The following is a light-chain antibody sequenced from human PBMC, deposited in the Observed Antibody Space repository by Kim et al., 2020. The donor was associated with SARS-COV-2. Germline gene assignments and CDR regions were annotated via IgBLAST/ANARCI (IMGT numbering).Light chain of an antibody. V-gene: IGKV1-39*01. CDR3: QQGYST. CDR1: QSISTY. Sequence: DIQMTQSPSSLSASVGDRVTITCRASQSISTYLNWYQQKPGKAPKLLIYAASSLPSGVPSRFSGSGSGTDFTITISSLQPEDFATYYCQQGYSTFGQGTKLEI. CDR2: AAS. J-gene: IGKJ2*01.